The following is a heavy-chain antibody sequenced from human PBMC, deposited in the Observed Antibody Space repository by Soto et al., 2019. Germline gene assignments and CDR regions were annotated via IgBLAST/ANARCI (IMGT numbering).Heavy chain of an antibody. J-gene: IGHJ5*02. CDR2: IYYSGST. Sequence: SETLSLTCTVSGGSVSSGSYYWGWIRQPPGKGLEWIGYIYYSGSTNYNPSLKSRVTISVDTSKNQFSLKLSSVTAADTAVYYCARAKLSGYCSGGSCYQVRPNWFDPWGQGTLVTVSS. V-gene: IGHV4-61*01. CDR3: ARAKLSGYCSGGSCYQVRPNWFDP. D-gene: IGHD2-15*01. CDR1: GGSVSSGSYY.